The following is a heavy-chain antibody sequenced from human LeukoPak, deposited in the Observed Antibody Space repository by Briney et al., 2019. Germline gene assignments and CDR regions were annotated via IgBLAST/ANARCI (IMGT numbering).Heavy chain of an antibody. V-gene: IGHV3-33*01. D-gene: IGHD3-22*01. CDR1: GFTFRNYG. CDR3: ARDDDVSSRYSRFEN. Sequence: GGSLRLSCAASGFTFRNYGMHWVRQAPGKGLEWVAVIWSAENNKYYADSVQGRFTISRDNSKNTVFLQMNSLRAEDTAVYYCARDDDVSSRYSRFENWGQGTLVTVSS. J-gene: IGHJ4*02. CDR2: IWSAENNK.